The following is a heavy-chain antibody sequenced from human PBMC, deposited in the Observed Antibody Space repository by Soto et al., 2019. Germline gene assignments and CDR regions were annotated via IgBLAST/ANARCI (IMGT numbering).Heavy chain of an antibody. CDR2: ISDGDGDT. CDR1: GFTFSNYA. Sequence: SLRLSCAAAGFTFSNYAMTWVRHAPGKGLEWVSDISDGDGDTHYADSVKGRFTISRDNSKNTLYLKMSSLRAEDAAVYYCANGRTYFDFSGQGTMVTVSS. V-gene: IGHV3-23*01. CDR3: ANGRTYFDF. J-gene: IGHJ4*02.